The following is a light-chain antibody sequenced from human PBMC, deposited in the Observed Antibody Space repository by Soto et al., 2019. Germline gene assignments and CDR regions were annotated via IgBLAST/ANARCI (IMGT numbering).Light chain of an antibody. CDR1: SSDVGGYKY. CDR3: CSYAGSFTWV. Sequence: QSALTQPRSVSESPGQSVTISCSGTSSDVGGYKYVSWYQQHPGNAPKLMIYDVSKRPSGVPDRFSGSKSGSTASLTISGLQAEDEADYYCCSYAGSFTWVFGGGTQLTVL. CDR2: DVS. V-gene: IGLV2-11*01. J-gene: IGLJ3*02.